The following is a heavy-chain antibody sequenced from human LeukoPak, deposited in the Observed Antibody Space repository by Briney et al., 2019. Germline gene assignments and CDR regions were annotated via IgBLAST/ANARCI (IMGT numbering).Heavy chain of an antibody. CDR3: ARANPPGIANGDY. D-gene: IGHD6-13*01. CDR1: GGSISSGGYY. V-gene: IGHV4-31*03. J-gene: IGHJ4*02. CDR2: IYYSGST. Sequence: SETLSLTCTVSGGSISSGGYYWSWIRQHPGTGLEWIGYIYYSGSTYYNPSLKSRVTISVDTSKNQFSLKLSSVTAADTAVYYCARANPPGIANGDYWGQGTLVTVSS.